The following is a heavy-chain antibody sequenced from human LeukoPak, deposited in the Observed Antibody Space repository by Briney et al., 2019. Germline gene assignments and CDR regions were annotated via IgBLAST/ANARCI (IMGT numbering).Heavy chain of an antibody. Sequence: PGGSLRLSCSASGFTISLYAMHWVRQAPGKGLEYVSGISSKGVSTYYADSVKGRFTISRDNSKDTVFLQMSSLRPEDTAVYYCARDSPSGFFDLWGRGTLVTVSS. D-gene: IGHD6-19*01. CDR2: ISSKGVST. J-gene: IGHJ2*01. CDR3: ARDSPSGFFDL. V-gene: IGHV3-64D*09. CDR1: GFTISLYA.